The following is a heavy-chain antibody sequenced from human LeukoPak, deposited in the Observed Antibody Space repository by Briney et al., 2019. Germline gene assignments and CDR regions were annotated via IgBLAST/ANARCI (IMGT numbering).Heavy chain of an antibody. J-gene: IGHJ4*02. V-gene: IGHV4-59*02. D-gene: IGHD7-27*01. CDR3: ASRKLGNDY. CDR1: GGSVSDYY. CDR2: IYHTGST. Sequence: PSQTLSLTCTISGGSVSDYYWSWIRQSPGKGLEWIGYIYHTGSTSYSPSLKSRVTISADTSQNQFSLKLSSVTAADTAVYYCASRKLGNDYWGQGTLVTVSS.